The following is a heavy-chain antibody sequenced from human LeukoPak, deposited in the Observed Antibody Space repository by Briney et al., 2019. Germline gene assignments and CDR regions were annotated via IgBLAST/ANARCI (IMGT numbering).Heavy chain of an antibody. J-gene: IGHJ6*03. CDR1: GGSISSYY. CDR2: IYSSGST. D-gene: IGHD1-26*01. Sequence: SETLSLTCTVPGGSISSYYWSWIRQPAGKGLEWLGRIYSSGSTNYNPSLKSRVTMSVDTSKNQFSLKLSSVTAADTAVYYCAREGIAGANYYYYYMDVWGKGTTVTVSS. CDR3: AREGIAGANYYYYYMDV. V-gene: IGHV4-4*07.